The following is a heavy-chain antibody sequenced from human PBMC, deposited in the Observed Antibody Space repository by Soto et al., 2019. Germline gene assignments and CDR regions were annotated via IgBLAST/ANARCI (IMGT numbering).Heavy chain of an antibody. J-gene: IGHJ6*02. D-gene: IGHD3-3*02. Sequence: QVQLMQSGAEVKKPGSSVKVSGKASGGTFSTSAISWVRQAPGEGLEWVGGIMPVFATPDYAQKFQGRVTISADESTTTAYLELTRLTTDATAVYYCARDKDRQQLGGNYYYILDVWGQGTAITVSS. CDR2: IMPVFATP. V-gene: IGHV1-69*12. CDR3: ARDKDRQQLGGNYYYILDV. CDR1: GGTFSTSA.